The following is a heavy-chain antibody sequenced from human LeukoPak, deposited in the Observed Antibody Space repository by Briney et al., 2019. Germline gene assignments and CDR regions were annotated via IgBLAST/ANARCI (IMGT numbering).Heavy chain of an antibody. D-gene: IGHD5-12*01. CDR1: GYTFTSYA. CDR3: ARVNSGRVMYYFDY. V-gene: IGHV1-3*01. Sequence: ASVKVSCKASGYTFTSYAMHWVRQAPGQRLEWMGWINAGNGNTKYSQKFQGRVTITRDTSASTAYMELSSLRSEDTAMYYCARVNSGRVMYYFDYWGQGTLVTVSS. CDR2: INAGNGNT. J-gene: IGHJ4*02.